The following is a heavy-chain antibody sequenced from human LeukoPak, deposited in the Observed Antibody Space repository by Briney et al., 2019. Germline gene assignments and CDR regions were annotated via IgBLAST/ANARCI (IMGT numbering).Heavy chain of an antibody. Sequence: ASVKVSCKASGYTFTSYGISWVRQATGQGLEWMGWMNPNSGNTGYAQKFQGRVTITRNTSISTAYMELSSLRSEDTAVYYCARSDEITMVRGALYYYYYYMDVWGKGTTVTVSS. CDR2: MNPNSGNT. CDR3: ARSDEITMVRGALYYYYYYMDV. D-gene: IGHD3-10*01. J-gene: IGHJ6*03. V-gene: IGHV1-8*03. CDR1: GYTFTSYG.